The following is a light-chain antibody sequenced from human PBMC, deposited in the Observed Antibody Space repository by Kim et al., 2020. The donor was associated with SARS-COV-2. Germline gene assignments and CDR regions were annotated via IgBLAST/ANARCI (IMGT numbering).Light chain of an antibody. J-gene: IGLJ3*02. V-gene: IGLV4-69*01. CDR1: SVLSNSS. CDR3: QTWGPGVKWV. CDR2: VNSDVSH. Sequence: VKFTCTRTSVLSNSSVAWYQQQPPKGPRYLMKVNSDVSHIRGDGIPHRFSGSSSGAERYLCISSLQSEDEAYYFCQTWGPGVKWVFGGGTKLTVL.